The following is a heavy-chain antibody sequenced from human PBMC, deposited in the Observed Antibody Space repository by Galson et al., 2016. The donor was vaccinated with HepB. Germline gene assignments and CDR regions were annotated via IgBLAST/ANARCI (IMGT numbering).Heavy chain of an antibody. CDR1: GFTFSSSA. CDR3: AKDRWVAVAVLLEY. V-gene: IGHV3-23*01. Sequence: SLRLSCAASGFTFSSSAMSWVRQAPGKGLEWVSSISGSGGPKYADSVKGRSTVSRDNSKNTLYLQMNSLGAEDTAVYYCAKDRWVAVAVLLEYWGQGTLVTVSA. J-gene: IGHJ4*02. D-gene: IGHD6-19*01. CDR2: ISGSGGPK.